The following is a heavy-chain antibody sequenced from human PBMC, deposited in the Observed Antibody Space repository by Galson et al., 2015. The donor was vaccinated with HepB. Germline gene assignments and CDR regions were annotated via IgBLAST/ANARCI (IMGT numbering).Heavy chain of an antibody. CDR3: ARGVGYYDSSGTRDY. Sequence: SLRLSCAASGFTVSSNYMTWVRQAPGKGLEWVSVICSGGSTYYADSAKGRFTIPRHNTKNTLYLQMNSLRAEDTAVYYCARGVGYYDSSGTRDYWGQGTLVTVSS. V-gene: IGHV3-53*04. CDR2: ICSGGST. CDR1: GFTVSSNY. D-gene: IGHD3-22*01. J-gene: IGHJ4*02.